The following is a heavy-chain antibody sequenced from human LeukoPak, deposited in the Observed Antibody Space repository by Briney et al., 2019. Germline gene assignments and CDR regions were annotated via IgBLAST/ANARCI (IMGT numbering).Heavy chain of an antibody. Sequence: PSETLSLTCTVSGGSISSYYWSWIRQPPGKGLEWIGYIYYSGSTNYNPSLKSRVTISVDTSKNQFSLKLSSVTAADTAVYYCARKPPLLWFGELTTREYYYYYGMDVWGQGTTVTVSS. CDR3: ARKPPLLWFGELTTREYYYYYGMDV. V-gene: IGHV4-59*08. D-gene: IGHD3-10*01. CDR1: GGSISSYY. CDR2: IYYSGST. J-gene: IGHJ6*02.